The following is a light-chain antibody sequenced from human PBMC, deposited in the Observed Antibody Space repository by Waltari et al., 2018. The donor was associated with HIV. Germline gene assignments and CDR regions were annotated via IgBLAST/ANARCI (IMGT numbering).Light chain of an antibody. J-gene: IGKJ4*01. V-gene: IGKV4-1*01. CDR2: WAS. CDR1: QNVFYSSNNKNY. CDR3: QQTYTIPPT. Sequence: DIVMTHSPDSLSVSLGDSATIHYKSRQNVFYSSNNKNYLSWYQHKPGQPPKLIIYWASSRQSGVPDRFSGSGSGTDFSLTISSMQAEDVAVYFCQQTYTIPPTFGGGTKVEIK.